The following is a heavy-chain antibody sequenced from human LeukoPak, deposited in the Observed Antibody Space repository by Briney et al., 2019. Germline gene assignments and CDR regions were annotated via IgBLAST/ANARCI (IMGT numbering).Heavy chain of an antibody. V-gene: IGHV6-1*01. D-gene: IGHD6-19*01. CDR2: TYYRSKWYS. CDR1: GDSVSSNSVA. J-gene: IGHJ4*02. CDR3: ARYSSSGWYFDF. Sequence: SQTLSLTCDISGDSVSSNSVAWSWIRQSPSRGLEWLGRTYYRSKWYSDCGVSVRGRITVSPDTSKNQFSLKLDSVNPEDTAVYYCARYSSSGWYFDFWGQGSLVTVSS.